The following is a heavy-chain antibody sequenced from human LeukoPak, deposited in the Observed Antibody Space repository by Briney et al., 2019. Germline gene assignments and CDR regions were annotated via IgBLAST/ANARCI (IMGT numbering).Heavy chain of an antibody. J-gene: IGHJ6*02. V-gene: IGHV1-69*04. Sequence: SVKVSCKASGGTFSSYAISWVRQAPGQGLEWMGRIIPILGIANYAQKFQGRVTITADKSTSTAYMELSSLRSEDTAVYYCARGYVLYYYYGMDVWGQGTTVTVS. CDR2: IIPILGIA. CDR3: ARGYVLYYYYGMDV. D-gene: IGHD5-12*01. CDR1: GGTFSSYA.